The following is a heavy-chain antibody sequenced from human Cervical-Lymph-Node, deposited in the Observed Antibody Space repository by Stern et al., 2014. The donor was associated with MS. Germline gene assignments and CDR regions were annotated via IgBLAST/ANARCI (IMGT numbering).Heavy chain of an antibody. CDR3: AKDLGRGVVVVPLYGLDV. CDR1: GFTFSTYA. Sequence: EVQLLESGGGLVQPGGSLRLSCAASGFTFSTYAFSWVRQAPGKGLEWVSSISDGGVYTYYADSVKGRFTISRDNSKSMLYLEMQSLRAEDTAVYHCAKDLGRGVVVVPLYGLDVWGQGTTVTVSS. CDR2: ISDGGVYT. J-gene: IGHJ6*02. V-gene: IGHV3-23*01. D-gene: IGHD2-2*01.